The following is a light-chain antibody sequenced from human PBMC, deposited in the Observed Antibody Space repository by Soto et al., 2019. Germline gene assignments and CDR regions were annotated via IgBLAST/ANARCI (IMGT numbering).Light chain of an antibody. Sequence: QSVLTQPPSVSGAPGQRVTISCTGSSSNIGSSYGVHWYQQLPGTAPKLLIYGNSNRPSGVPDRFSGSKSGTSASLAITGLQAEDEADYYCQSYDSSLSVVVFGGGTKVTVL. J-gene: IGLJ2*01. CDR3: QSYDSSLSVVV. CDR1: SSNIGSSYG. V-gene: IGLV1-40*01. CDR2: GNS.